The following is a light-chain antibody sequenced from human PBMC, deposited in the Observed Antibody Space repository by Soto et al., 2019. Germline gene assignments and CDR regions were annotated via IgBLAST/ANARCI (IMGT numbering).Light chain of an antibody. CDR2: YDD. CDR1: SSNIGNNA. J-gene: IGLJ2*01. V-gene: IGLV1-36*01. Sequence: QSVLTQPPSVSEAPRKRVTSSCSGSSSNIGNNAVNWYQQPTGKAPKLLIYYDDLLPSGVSDRFSGSKSGTSASLAISGLQSEDEADYYCAAWADSLKWVVFGGGTKLTVL. CDR3: AAWADSLKWVV.